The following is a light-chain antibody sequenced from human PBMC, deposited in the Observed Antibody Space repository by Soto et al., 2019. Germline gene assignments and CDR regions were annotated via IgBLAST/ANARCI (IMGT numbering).Light chain of an antibody. CDR2: GNS. V-gene: IGLV1-40*01. CDR3: QSYDSSLSGCV. J-gene: IGLJ3*02. Sequence: QSVLTQPPSVSGAPGQRVTISCTGSSSNIGAGYDVHWYQQLPGTAPKLLIYGNSNRPSGVPDRFSGSKSGTSASLAITGLLALDVAGYYPQSYDSSLSGCVFGGGTKLTVL. CDR1: SSNIGAGYD.